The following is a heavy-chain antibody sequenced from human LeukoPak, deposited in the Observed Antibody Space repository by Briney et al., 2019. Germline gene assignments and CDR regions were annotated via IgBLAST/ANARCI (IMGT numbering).Heavy chain of an antibody. J-gene: IGHJ4*02. CDR1: GGSFSGYY. CDR2: INHSGST. D-gene: IGHD1-20*01. Sequence: SETLSLTCAVYGGSFSGYYWSWIRQPPGKGLEWIGEINHSGSTNYNPSLKSRVTISVDTSKNQFSLKLSSVTAADTAVYYCARARITGTPPDYWGQGTLVTVSS. V-gene: IGHV4-34*01. CDR3: ARARITGTPPDY.